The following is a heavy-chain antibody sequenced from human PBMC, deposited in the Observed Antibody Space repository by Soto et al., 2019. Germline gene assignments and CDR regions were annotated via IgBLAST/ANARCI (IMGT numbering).Heavy chain of an antibody. CDR2: IIPIFGTA. CDR3: ARSDYDILTGFFKWFGMDV. CDR1: GGTFSSYA. D-gene: IGHD3-9*01. V-gene: IGHV1-69*13. Sequence: SVKVSCKASGGTFSSYAISWVRQAPGQGLEWMRGIIPIFGTANYAQKFQGRVTITADESTSTAYMELSSLRSEDTAVYYCARSDYDILTGFFKWFGMDVWGQGTTVTVSS. J-gene: IGHJ6*02.